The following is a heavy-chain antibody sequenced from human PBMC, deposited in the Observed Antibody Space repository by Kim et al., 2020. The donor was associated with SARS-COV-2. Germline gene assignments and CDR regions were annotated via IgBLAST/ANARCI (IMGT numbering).Heavy chain of an antibody. D-gene: IGHD3-10*01. CDR2: ISYDGSNK. V-gene: IGHV3-30*18. CDR3: AKDRVRITMVRGVPNWFDP. Sequence: GGSLRLSCAASGFTFSSYGMHWVRQAPGKGLEWVAVISYDGSNKYYADSVKGRFTISRDNSKNTLYLQMNSLRAEDTAVYYCAKDRVRITMVRGVPNWFDPWGQGTLVTVSS. CDR1: GFTFSSYG. J-gene: IGHJ5*02.